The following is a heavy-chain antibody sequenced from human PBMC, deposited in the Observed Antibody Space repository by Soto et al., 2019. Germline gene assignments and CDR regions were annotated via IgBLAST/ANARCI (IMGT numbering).Heavy chain of an antibody. CDR2: IKQDGSEK. Sequence: PGRSLRLSCAASGFTFSSHWMSWVRQAPGKGLEWVANIKQDGSEKYYVDSVKGRFTISRDNAKNSLYLQMNSLRAEDTAVYYCATSTTVHDAFDIWGQGTMVTVSS. J-gene: IGHJ3*02. V-gene: IGHV3-7*05. D-gene: IGHD4-17*01. CDR3: ATSTTVHDAFDI. CDR1: GFTFSSHW.